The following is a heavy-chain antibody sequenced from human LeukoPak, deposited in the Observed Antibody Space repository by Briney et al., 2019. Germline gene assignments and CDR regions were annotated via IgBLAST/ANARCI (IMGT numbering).Heavy chain of an antibody. Sequence: GGSLRLSCAASGFTFDTHEMNWVRQAPGKGLEWVSFISSSGSTIYYADSVKGRFTISRDNAKNSLYLQMNSLRAEDTAVYYCARGGNIGYNYNAFDIWGLGTVVTVSS. CDR1: GFTFDTHE. CDR3: ARGGNIGYNYNAFDI. V-gene: IGHV3-48*03. J-gene: IGHJ3*02. D-gene: IGHD3-22*01. CDR2: ISSSGSTI.